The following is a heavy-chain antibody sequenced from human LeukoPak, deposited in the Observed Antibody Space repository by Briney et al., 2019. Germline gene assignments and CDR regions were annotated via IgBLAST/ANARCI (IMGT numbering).Heavy chain of an antibody. D-gene: IGHD3-10*01. J-gene: IGHJ5*02. CDR2: INPNSGGT. V-gene: IGHV1-2*02. CDR1: GYTFTGYY. Sequence: ASVKVSCKASGYTFTGYYMHWVRQAPGQGLEWMGWINPNSGGTNYAQKFQGRVTMTRDTSISTAYMELSRLRSDDTAVYYCARMWPVSMVRGDMPNWFDPWGQGTLVTVSS. CDR3: ARMWPVSMVRGDMPNWFDP.